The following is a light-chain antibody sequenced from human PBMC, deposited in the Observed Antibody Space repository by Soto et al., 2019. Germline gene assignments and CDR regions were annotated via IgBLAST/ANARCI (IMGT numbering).Light chain of an antibody. V-gene: IGKV3-20*01. CDR1: QSVSSSY. J-gene: IGKJ1*01. CDR3: RQYGSSHK. Sequence: EIVLTQSPGTLSLSPGERATLSCRASQSVSSSYLAWYQQKPGQAPRLLIYGASSRATGIPDRFSGSGSGTDFTLTISRLEPEDFAVYYCRQYGSSHKFGQGTKVDIK. CDR2: GAS.